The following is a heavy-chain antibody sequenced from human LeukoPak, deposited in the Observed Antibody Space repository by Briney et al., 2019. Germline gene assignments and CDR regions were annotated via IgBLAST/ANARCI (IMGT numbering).Heavy chain of an antibody. V-gene: IGHV3-23*01. Sequence: GSLVLSCAASGFTFSNYAMSGGRQAPGKGVGGVSGISGSGGSTYDADSVKGRFTISRDTSKRMLYLQMNSLRAEDTATYYCAARPTSEAVAPSDFWGQGTLVTVSS. D-gene: IGHD6-19*01. CDR2: ISGSGGST. CDR3: AARPTSEAVAPSDF. J-gene: IGHJ4*02. CDR1: GFTFSNYA.